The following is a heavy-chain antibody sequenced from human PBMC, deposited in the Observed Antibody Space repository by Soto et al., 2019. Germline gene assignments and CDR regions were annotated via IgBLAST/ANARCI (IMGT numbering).Heavy chain of an antibody. CDR3: ARGSDWRFWMEEDY. Sequence: QVQLQESGPGLVKPSETLSLTCTVSGGSISSYYWSWIRQPPGKGLEWIGYIYYSGSTNYNPSLKSRVTISVDTSKNQFSLKLSSVTAADTAVYYCARGSDWRFWMEEDYWGQGTLVTVSS. V-gene: IGHV4-59*01. CDR2: IYYSGST. CDR1: GGSISSYY. D-gene: IGHD3-3*01. J-gene: IGHJ4*02.